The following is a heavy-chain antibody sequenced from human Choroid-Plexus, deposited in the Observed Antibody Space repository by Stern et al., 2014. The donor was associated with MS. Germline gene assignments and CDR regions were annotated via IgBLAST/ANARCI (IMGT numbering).Heavy chain of an antibody. J-gene: IGHJ5*02. CDR3: AKDRQYLTYFFDH. CDR2: GTYDGSNK. V-gene: IGHV3-30*18. CDR1: GFTFGSCA. D-gene: IGHD2/OR15-2a*01. Sequence: VQLVDSGGGVVQPGKPLRLSCVTSGFTFGSCAMHWVRQATGKGLEWVAGGTYDGSNKYYADSVKGRFTISRDNSQNTLYMQMSSLRPEDTAVYYCAKDRQYLTYFFDHWGQGSLVTVSS.